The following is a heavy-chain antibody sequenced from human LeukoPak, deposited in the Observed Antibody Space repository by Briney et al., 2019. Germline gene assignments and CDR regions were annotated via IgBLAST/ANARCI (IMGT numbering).Heavy chain of an antibody. CDR1: GYTFNTHW. D-gene: IGHD4-23*01. CDR3: ARSDYHGNSFDY. V-gene: IGHV5-51*01. CDR2: IYPGDSET. J-gene: IGHJ4*02. Sequence: GESLKISCKVSGYTFNTHWIGWVRQIPGKGLEWMRIIYPGDSETKYSPSFQGQVTISADKSISTAYLQWSSLKASDTAMYYCARSDYHGNSFDYWGQGTLVTVSS.